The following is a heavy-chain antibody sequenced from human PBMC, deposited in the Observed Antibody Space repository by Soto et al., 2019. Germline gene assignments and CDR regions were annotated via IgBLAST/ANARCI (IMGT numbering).Heavy chain of an antibody. CDR2: VSIGGST. V-gene: IGHV3-23*01. Sequence: DVQLLESGGGLVQPEGSLRLSCAASGFTFSSYAMGWVRQGPGKGLEWVAVVSIGGSTHYADSVRGRFTISRDNSKNTLSLQMKSLTAKDTAVYFCAKRRGAGGQFDYWGQGARVTVSS. D-gene: IGHD2-15*01. CDR1: GFTFSSYA. J-gene: IGHJ4*02. CDR3: AKRRGAGGQFDY.